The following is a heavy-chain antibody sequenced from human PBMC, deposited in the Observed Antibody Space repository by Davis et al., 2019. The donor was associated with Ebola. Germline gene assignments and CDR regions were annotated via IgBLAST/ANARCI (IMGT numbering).Heavy chain of an antibody. V-gene: IGHV1-18*01. Sequence: AASVKVSCKASGYSFNNYAISWVRQAPGQGLEWMGWISAYNDNTNYAQKVQGRVTMTTDTSTGTAYLDLRSLRSDDTAVYFCARTSIVGTTTTASDIWGQGTLVTVSS. J-gene: IGHJ3*02. CDR3: ARTSIVGTTTTASDI. CDR2: ISAYNDNT. D-gene: IGHD1-26*01. CDR1: GYSFNNYA.